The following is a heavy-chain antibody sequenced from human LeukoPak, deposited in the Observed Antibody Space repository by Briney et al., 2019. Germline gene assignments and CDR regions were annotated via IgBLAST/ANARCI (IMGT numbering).Heavy chain of an antibody. V-gene: IGHV4-30-2*01. CDR1: GGSISSGGYS. Sequence: SETLSLTCAVSGGSISSGGYSGSWIRQPPGRGLGWIGYIYHSGSTYYNPSLKSRVTISVDTSKNQFSLKLSSVTAADTAVYYCARGYSSSWPNAFDYWGQGTLVTVSS. CDR2: IYHSGST. J-gene: IGHJ4*02. D-gene: IGHD6-13*01. CDR3: ARGYSSSWPNAFDY.